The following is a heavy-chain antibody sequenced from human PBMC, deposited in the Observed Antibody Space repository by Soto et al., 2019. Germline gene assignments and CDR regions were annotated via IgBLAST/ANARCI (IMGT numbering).Heavy chain of an antibody. CDR1: GGSFSGYY. J-gene: IGHJ4*02. D-gene: IGHD7-27*01. CDR2: INHSGST. CDR3: ARGWGRISDY. V-gene: IGHV4-34*01. Sequence: QVQLQQWGAGLLKPSETLSLTCAVYGGSFSGYYWSWIRQPPGKGLEWIGEINHSGSTNYNPSLKSRVTISVDASKIQFSLKLSSVTAADTAVYYCARGWGRISDYWGQGALVAVSS.